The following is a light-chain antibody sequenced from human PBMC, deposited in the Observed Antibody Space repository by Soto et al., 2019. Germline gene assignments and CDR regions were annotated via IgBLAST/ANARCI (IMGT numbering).Light chain of an antibody. V-gene: IGKV1-5*03. CDR1: QSINSG. Sequence: QMTQSPSTLSASVGDTVTITCRARQSINSGLAWYQQKPGRAPKLLIYKASSLESGVPSRFSGSGYGTEFTLTISSLLPEDFATYYCQQYNYLWTFGQGTKVEIK. J-gene: IGKJ1*01. CDR3: QQYNYLWT. CDR2: KAS.